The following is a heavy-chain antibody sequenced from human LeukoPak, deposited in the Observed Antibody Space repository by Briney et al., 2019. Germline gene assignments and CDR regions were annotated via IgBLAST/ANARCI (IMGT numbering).Heavy chain of an antibody. CDR2: IYWDDDK. CDR3: AHRHRGSTWNYSAFNI. J-gene: IGHJ3*02. V-gene: IGHV2-5*02. D-gene: IGHD1-7*01. Sequence: SGPTPVNPTQTLTLTCTFSGFSLITSGVGVAWIRQPPGKALEWLALIYWDDDKRYSPSLKSRLTITKDTSKDQVVLTMTNVDPVDTATYYCAHRHRGSTWNYSAFNIWGQGAMVTVSS. CDR1: GFSLITSGVG.